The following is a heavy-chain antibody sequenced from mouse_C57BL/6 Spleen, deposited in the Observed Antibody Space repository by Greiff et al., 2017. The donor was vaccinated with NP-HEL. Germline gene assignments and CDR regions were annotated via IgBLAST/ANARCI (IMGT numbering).Heavy chain of an antibody. CDR3: VRHPLPYDYDEGPYAMDY. Sequence: EVKLVESGGGLVQPKGSLKLSCAASGFSFNTYAMNWVRQAPGKGLEWVARIRSKSNNYATYYADSVKDRFTISRDDSESMLYLQMNNLKTEDTAMYYCVRHPLPYDYDEGPYAMDYWGQGTSVTVSS. CDR2: IRSKSNNYAT. CDR1: GFSFNTYA. V-gene: IGHV10-1*01. J-gene: IGHJ4*01. D-gene: IGHD2-4*01.